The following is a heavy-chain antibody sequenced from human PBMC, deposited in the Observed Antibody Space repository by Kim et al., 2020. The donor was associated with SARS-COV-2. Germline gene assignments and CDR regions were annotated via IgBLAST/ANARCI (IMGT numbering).Heavy chain of an antibody. V-gene: IGHV1-58*01. D-gene: IGHD2-15*01. CDR3: PARSATYYFAY. J-gene: IGHJ4*02. CDR1: GFTFTSSA. CDR2: IVVGSGNT. Sequence: SVKVSCKASGFTFTSSAVQWVRQARGQRLEWIGWIVVGSGNTNYAQKFQERVTISRDMSISTAYMELSSLTSEDTAVYYCPARSATYYFAYWGQGTLV.